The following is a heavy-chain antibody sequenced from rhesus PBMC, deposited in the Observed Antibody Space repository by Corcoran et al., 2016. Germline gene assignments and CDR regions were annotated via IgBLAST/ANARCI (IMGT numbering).Heavy chain of an antibody. CDR3: ARQWGIVVIIGYFDL. V-gene: IGHV4-93*02. CDR2: IYGSGGST. CDR1: GGSISSSNW. D-gene: IGHD3-28*01. Sequence: QVQLQESGPAVVKPSETLSLTCAVSGGSISSSNWWSGIRQSPGKGLEWIGGIYGSGGSTEYNPSPKSRVPISIDTSKNQFSLKLSSVTAADTAVYYCARQWGIVVIIGYFDLWGPGTPITISS. J-gene: IGHJ2*01.